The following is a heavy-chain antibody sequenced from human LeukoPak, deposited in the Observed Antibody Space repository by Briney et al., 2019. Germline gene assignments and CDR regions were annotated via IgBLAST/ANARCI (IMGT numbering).Heavy chain of an antibody. V-gene: IGHV3-53*04. J-gene: IGHJ4*02. D-gene: IGHD1-26*01. CDR1: GFTVSSNY. CDR3: AIEGATIQFDY. CDR2: IYSGGRT. Sequence: GGSLRLSCAASGFTVSSNYMSWVRQAPGKGLEWVSVIYSGGRTYYADSVKGRFTISRHNSKNTLYLQMNSLRAEDTAVYYCAIEGATIQFDYWGQGTLVTVPP.